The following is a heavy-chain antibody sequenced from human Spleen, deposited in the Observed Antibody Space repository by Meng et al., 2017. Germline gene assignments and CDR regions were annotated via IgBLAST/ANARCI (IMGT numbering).Heavy chain of an antibody. D-gene: IGHD2-2*01. CDR1: GGSFSGYY. Sequence: QVQLQQWGAGLLKPSETLSLTCAVYGGSFSGYYWSWIRQPPGKGVEWIGEINHSGSTNYNPSLKSRVTISVDTSKNQFSLKLNSVTAADTAVYYCARAAPQPLSYASYYFDFWGQGTLVTVSS. CDR2: INHSGST. CDR3: ARAAPQPLSYASYYFDF. J-gene: IGHJ4*02. V-gene: IGHV4-34*01.